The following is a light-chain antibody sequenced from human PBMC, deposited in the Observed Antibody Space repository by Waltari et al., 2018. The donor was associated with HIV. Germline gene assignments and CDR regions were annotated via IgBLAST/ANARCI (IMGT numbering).Light chain of an antibody. Sequence: QSVLTQPPSASGTPGQRVTISCSGSSSNIGSNTVNWYQQLPGTAPKLLIYSNQRRPAGVPDRFSGSKSGTSASLAISGLQSEDEADYYCAAWDDSLNGPVFGGGTKLTVL. V-gene: IGLV1-44*01. CDR1: SSNIGSNT. J-gene: IGLJ3*02. CDR3: AAWDDSLNGPV. CDR2: SNQ.